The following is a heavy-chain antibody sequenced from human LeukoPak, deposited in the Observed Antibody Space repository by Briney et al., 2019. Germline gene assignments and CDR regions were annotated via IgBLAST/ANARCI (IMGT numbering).Heavy chain of an antibody. D-gene: IGHD3-9*01. CDR1: GFTFSHYS. V-gene: IGHV3-30*04. CDR3: GTEGHYDILTGYSPVEYYYYFMDV. J-gene: IGHJ6*03. Sequence: PGGSLRLSCAASGFTFSHYSLHWVRQAPGKGLEWVGVISSDGNDKHHADSVKGRFTISRDNSRDTLYLEMSSLRPEDTAIYYSGTEGHYDILTGYSPVEYYYYFMDVWGKGTTVTVSS. CDR2: ISSDGNDK.